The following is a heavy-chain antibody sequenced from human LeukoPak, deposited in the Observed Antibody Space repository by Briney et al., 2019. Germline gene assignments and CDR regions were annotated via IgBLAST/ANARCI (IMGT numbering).Heavy chain of an antibody. CDR2: TYWDEER. D-gene: IGHD3-16*01. J-gene: IGHJ4*02. Sequence: SGPTLVKPTQTLTLNCTFSGFPLITSAVGVGWVHQPPGKALECLPLTYWDEERAYRSSQKSTLTITKYTSKNQVVLTMTNMDPLDTATYYCAHLRLTPAAHFDYWGQGTLVTVSS. V-gene: IGHV2-5*02. CDR1: GFPLITSAVG. CDR3: AHLRLTPAAHFDY.